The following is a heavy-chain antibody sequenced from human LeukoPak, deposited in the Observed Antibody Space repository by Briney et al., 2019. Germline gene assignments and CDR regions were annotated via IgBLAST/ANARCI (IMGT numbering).Heavy chain of an antibody. CDR1: GGSISSYY. J-gene: IGHJ4*02. CDR2: IYASGST. V-gene: IGHV4-4*07. Sequence: SETLSLTCTVSGGSISSYYWSWIRQPAGKGLEWIGRIYASGSTKYNHSLKSRVTMSVDTSKNQFSLKLSSVTAADTAVYYCARAISNNDNSGYYYWGQGTLVTVSS. CDR3: ARAISNNDNSGYYY. D-gene: IGHD3-22*01.